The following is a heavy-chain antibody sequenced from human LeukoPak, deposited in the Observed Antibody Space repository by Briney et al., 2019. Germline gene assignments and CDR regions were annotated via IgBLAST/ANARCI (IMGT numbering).Heavy chain of an antibody. CDR3: ASEKWEYYDFWSGYSYYYYYVDV. V-gene: IGHV4-4*07. Sequence: SETLSLSCSVSGGSISSYYWSWIRQPAGKGLVWIGRIYTSGSTNYNPSLKSRVTMSVDTSKNQFSLKLSSVTAADTAVYYCASEKWEYYDFWSGYSYYYYYVDVWGKGTTVTVSS. CDR1: GGSISSYY. D-gene: IGHD3-3*01. CDR2: IYTSGST. J-gene: IGHJ6*03.